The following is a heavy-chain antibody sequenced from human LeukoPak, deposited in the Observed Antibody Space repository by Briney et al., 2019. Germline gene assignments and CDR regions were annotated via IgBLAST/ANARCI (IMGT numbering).Heavy chain of an antibody. Sequence: ASVKVSCKASGYTFNSYYMHWVRQAPGQGPEWMSIINPSGGSTSYAQKFQGRLTMTRDTSTSTVHMELSSLRSEDTAVYYCARGPGPRTFFDYWGQGTLVTVSS. CDR1: GYTFNSYY. J-gene: IGHJ4*02. D-gene: IGHD1-14*01. CDR2: INPSGGST. CDR3: ARGPGPRTFFDY. V-gene: IGHV1-46*02.